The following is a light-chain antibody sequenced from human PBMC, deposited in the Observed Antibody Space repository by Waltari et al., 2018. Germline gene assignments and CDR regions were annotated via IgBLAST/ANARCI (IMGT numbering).Light chain of an antibody. V-gene: IGLV2-14*03. Sequence: QSDLSQPASMSGSPGQSITISCTGTSSDVGGYTYVSWYQEYPGKAPKLIIYDVKNRPSGVSNRCYGSKSGNTASLTSAGLQAEDEADYYCSSYTSTSTVLFGGGTKVTVL. CDR1: SSDVGGYTY. CDR2: DVK. CDR3: SSYTSTSTVL. J-gene: IGLJ2*01.